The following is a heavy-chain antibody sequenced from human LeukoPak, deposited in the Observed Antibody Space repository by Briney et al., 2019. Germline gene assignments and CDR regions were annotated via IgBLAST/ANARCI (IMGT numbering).Heavy chain of an antibody. CDR1: GFTSTSYG. CDR3: ARYAEYAVSTPCY. V-gene: IGHV3-30*03. CDR2: LSYDGNYK. D-gene: IGHD2-8*01. J-gene: IGHJ4*02. Sequence: GGCLRLSCAPPGFTSTSYGTRWVCHAPGKGLGWVAVLSYDGNYKYYADSVKGRFAISRNNSGNTLYLQMNSLRAEDTAVYYCARYAEYAVSTPCYWGEGTLVTVSA.